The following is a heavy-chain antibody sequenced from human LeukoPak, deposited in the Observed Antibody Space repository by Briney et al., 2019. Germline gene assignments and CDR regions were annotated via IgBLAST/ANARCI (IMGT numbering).Heavy chain of an antibody. CDR3: ARESSGYSRKPIDH. CDR2: IYYSGST. Sequence: SETLSLTCTVSGGSVSSGSYYWSWIRQPPGKGLECIVYIYYSGSTNSNPSLKSRVTISVDTSKNQFSLKLSSVTAADTAVYYCARESSGYSRKPIDHWGRGTLVTVSS. V-gene: IGHV4-61*01. D-gene: IGHD3-22*01. CDR1: GGSVSSGSYY. J-gene: IGHJ4*02.